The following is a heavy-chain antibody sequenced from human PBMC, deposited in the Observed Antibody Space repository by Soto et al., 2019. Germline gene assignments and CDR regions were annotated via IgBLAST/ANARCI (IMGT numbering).Heavy chain of an antibody. CDR3: TAGVDYYYGMDV. D-gene: IGHD2-15*01. V-gene: IGHV3-15*01. CDR1: GFTFSNAW. J-gene: IGHJ6*02. Sequence: EVQLVESGGGLVKPGGSLRLSCAASGFTFSNAWMSWVRQAPGKGLEWVGRIKSKTEGGTTDYAAPVKGRFTISRDDSKNTLYLQMNSLKTEDTAVYYCTAGVDYYYGMDVWGQGTTVTVSS. CDR2: IKSKTEGGTT.